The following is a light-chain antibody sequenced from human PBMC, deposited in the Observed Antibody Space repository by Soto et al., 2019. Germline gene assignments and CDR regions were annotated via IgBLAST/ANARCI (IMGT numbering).Light chain of an antibody. CDR3: QKCDRVPFT. J-gene: IGKJ3*01. V-gene: IGKV1-27*01. Sequence: DFQMTQSPSSLSASVGDRVTITCRASQDIRDHLAWYLQKPGKVPQLLIHTSSPLHSGVTSRLRASGYGTDSTLTISGQAHEDAGVYFCQKCDRVPFTFGPGTRV. CDR1: QDIRDH. CDR2: TSS.